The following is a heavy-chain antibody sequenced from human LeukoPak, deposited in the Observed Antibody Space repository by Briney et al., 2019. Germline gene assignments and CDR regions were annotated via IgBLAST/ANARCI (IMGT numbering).Heavy chain of an antibody. CDR1: GGSISSYY. V-gene: IGHV4-59*01. D-gene: IGHD3-3*01. CDR3: ARVTIRITPNWYFDL. J-gene: IGHJ2*01. CDR2: IYYSGST. Sequence: SETLSLTCTVSGGSISSYYWSWIRQPPGKGLEWIGDIYYSGSTNYNPSLRSRFTISVDTSKNQFSLKLSSVTAADTAVYHCARVTIRITPNWYFDLWGRGTLVTVSS.